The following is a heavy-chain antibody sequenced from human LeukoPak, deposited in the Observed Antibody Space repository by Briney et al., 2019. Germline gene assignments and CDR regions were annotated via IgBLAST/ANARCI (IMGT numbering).Heavy chain of an antibody. J-gene: IGHJ1*01. Sequence: GGSLRLSCAASGFIFSSYGMHWVRQAPGKGLEWVAVISYDGSNKKYADSVKDRSTISRDNSKNTLYLQMNSLRAEDTAVYYCVTVEDDFGEQHWGQGTLVTVSS. CDR1: GFIFSSYG. V-gene: IGHV3-30*03. D-gene: IGHD1-1*01. CDR3: VTVEDDFGEQH. CDR2: ISYDGSNK.